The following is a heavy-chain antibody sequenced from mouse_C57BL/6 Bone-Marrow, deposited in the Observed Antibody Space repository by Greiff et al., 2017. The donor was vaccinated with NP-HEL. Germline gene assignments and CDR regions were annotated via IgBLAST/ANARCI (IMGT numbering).Heavy chain of an antibody. V-gene: IGHV5-17*01. J-gene: IGHJ3*01. CDR1: GFTFSDYG. CDR3: ARTLYWSWFAY. Sequence: EVNLVESGGGLVKPGGSLKLSCAASGFTFSDYGMHWVRQAPEKGLEWVAYISSGSSTIYYADTVKGRFTISRDNAKNTLFLQMTSLRSEATAMYYCARTLYWSWFAYWGQGTLVTVSA. D-gene: IGHD2-1*01. CDR2: ISSGSSTI.